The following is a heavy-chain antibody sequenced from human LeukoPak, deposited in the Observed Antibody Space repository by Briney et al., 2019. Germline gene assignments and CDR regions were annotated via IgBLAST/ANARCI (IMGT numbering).Heavy chain of an antibody. D-gene: IGHD3-3*01. CDR1: GFTFSSYG. CDR2: IWYDGSNK. J-gene: IGHJ6*02. CDR3: ASSITIFGVVDYYGMDV. V-gene: IGHV3-33*01. Sequence: GGSLRLSCAASGFTFSSYGMHWVRQAPGKGLEWAAVIWYDGSNKYYADSVKGRFTISRDNSKNTLYLQMNSLRAEDTAVYYCASSITIFGVVDYYGMDVWGQGTTVTVSS.